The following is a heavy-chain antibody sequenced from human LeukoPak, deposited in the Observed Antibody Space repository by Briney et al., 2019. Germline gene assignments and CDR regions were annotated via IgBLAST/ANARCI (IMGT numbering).Heavy chain of an antibody. CDR3: ANRVVVPAAIDY. CDR2: ISGSGGST. J-gene: IGHJ4*02. CDR1: GFTFSSYA. D-gene: IGHD2-2*01. Sequence: GGSLRLSCAASGFTFSSYAMSWVRQAPGKGLEWVSAISGSGGSTYYADSVKGRFTISRDNSKNTLYLQMNSLRVEDTAVYYCANRVVVPAAIDYWGQGTLVTVSS. V-gene: IGHV3-23*01.